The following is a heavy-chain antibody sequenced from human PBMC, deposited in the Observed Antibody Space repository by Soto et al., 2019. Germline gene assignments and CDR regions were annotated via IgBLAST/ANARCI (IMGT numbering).Heavy chain of an antibody. Sequence: VQLVESGGGVVQPGGSLRLSCAASGFTFSSYEMNWVRQAPGKGLEWVSYISSSGSTIYYADSVKGRFTISRDNAKNSLYLQMNSLRAEDTAVYYCARDLGDGSGSYYRGLDYGMDVWGQGTTVTVSS. V-gene: IGHV3-48*03. J-gene: IGHJ6*02. CDR1: GFTFSSYE. CDR3: ARDLGDGSGSYYRGLDYGMDV. CDR2: ISSSGSTI. D-gene: IGHD3-10*01.